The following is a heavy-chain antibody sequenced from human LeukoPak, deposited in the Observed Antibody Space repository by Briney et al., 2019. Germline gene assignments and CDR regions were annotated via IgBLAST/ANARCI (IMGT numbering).Heavy chain of an antibody. CDR1: GYTFTGYY. J-gene: IGHJ4*02. Sequence: ASVQVSCKASGYTFTGYYMHWVRQAPGQGLEWMGWINPNSGGTNYAQKFQGRVTMTRDTSISTAYMELSRLRSDDTAVYYCARVLGREAGYDFWSGFDSWGQGTLVTVSS. D-gene: IGHD3-3*01. CDR2: INPNSGGT. CDR3: ARVLGREAGYDFWSGFDS. V-gene: IGHV1-2*02.